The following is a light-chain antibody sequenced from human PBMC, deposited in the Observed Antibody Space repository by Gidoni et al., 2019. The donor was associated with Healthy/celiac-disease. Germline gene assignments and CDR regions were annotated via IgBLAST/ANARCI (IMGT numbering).Light chain of an antibody. CDR1: QSVSSSY. CDR2: GTS. Sequence: EIVLTQSPGTLSLSPGERATISCRAGQSVSSSYLAWYQQKPGQAPRLLIYGTSSRATGIPDRFSGSGSGTDFTLTISRLEPEDFAVYYCQQYGSSPPSTFGPGTKVDIK. CDR3: QQYGSSPPST. V-gene: IGKV3-20*01. J-gene: IGKJ3*01.